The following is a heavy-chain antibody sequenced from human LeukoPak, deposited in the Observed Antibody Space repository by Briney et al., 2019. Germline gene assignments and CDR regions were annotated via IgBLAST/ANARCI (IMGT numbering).Heavy chain of an antibody. V-gene: IGHV4-31*03. CDR2: IYYSGST. CDR1: GGSISSGGYY. CDR3: ARGGALITLGGTPYYFDY. Sequence: SQTLSLTCTVSGGSISSGGYYWSWIRQHPGKGLEWIGYIYYSGSTYYNPSLKSRVAISVDTSKNQFSLKLSSVTAADTALYYCARGGALITLGGTPYYFDYWGQGTLVTVSS. J-gene: IGHJ4*02. D-gene: IGHD3-16*01.